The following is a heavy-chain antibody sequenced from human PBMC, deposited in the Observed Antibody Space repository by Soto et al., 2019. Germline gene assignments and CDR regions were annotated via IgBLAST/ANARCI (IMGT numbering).Heavy chain of an antibody. CDR1: GFTFSNYG. Sequence: EVQLLESGGGLVQPGGSLRLSCAASGFTFSNYGMSWVRQAPGKGLEWVSVISGSGDNTYYADSVKGRFTISRDNSKNTLYIEMNSLRAEDTAVYFCAKGDEGMATIPDYYYGMDVWGQGTTVTVSS. J-gene: IGHJ6*02. V-gene: IGHV3-23*01. CDR3: AKGDEGMATIPDYYYGMDV. CDR2: ISGSGDNT. D-gene: IGHD5-12*01.